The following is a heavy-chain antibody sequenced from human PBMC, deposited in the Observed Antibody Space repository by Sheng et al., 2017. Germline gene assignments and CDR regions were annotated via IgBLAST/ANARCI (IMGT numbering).Heavy chain of an antibody. Sequence: QVQLQESGPGLVKPSQTLSLTCTVSGGSISSGSYYWSWIRQPAGKGLEWIGRIYTSGSTNYNPSLKSRVTISVDTSKNQFSLKLSSVTAADTAVYYCARAAVTYNWFDPGPGNPGHRLL. CDR2: IYTSGST. D-gene: IGHD6-13*01. J-gene: IGHJ5*02. CDR1: GGSISSGSYY. CDR3: ARAAVTYNWFDP. V-gene: IGHV4-61*02.